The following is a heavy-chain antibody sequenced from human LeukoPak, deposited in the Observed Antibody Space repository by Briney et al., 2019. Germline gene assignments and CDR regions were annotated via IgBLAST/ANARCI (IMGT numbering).Heavy chain of an antibody. CDR1: GGSISSGDYS. J-gene: IGHJ4*02. Sequence: SETLSLTCAVSGGSISSGDYSWSWIRQPPGRGLEWIGYIYYTDTYYNPSLKSRVTISLDTSKNQFSLKLSSVTAADTAVYYCASHSGGYAYWGQGTLVTVSS. D-gene: IGHD5-12*01. CDR3: ASHSGGYAY. V-gene: IGHV4-30-4*07. CDR2: IYYTDT.